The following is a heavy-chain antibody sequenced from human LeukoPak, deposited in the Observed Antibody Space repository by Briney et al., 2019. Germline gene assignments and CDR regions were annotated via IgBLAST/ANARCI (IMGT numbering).Heavy chain of an antibody. Sequence: GGSLRLSCAASGFTFSDYYMTWIRQAPGKGLEWVSLISRGGDRINYADSVKGRFTISRDNSKNTLYLQMNSLRAEDTAVYYCEGGYQTPDAFDIWGQGTMVTVSS. D-gene: IGHD4-23*01. CDR1: GFTFSDYY. CDR3: EGGYQTPDAFDI. J-gene: IGHJ3*02. CDR2: ISRGGDRI. V-gene: IGHV3-11*04.